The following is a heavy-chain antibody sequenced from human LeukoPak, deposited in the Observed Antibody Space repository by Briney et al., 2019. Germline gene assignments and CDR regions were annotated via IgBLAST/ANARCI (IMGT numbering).Heavy chain of an antibody. V-gene: IGHV1-46*01. CDR3: AREGRVGATRDDSFDY. CDR2: INPSGGST. D-gene: IGHD1-26*01. Sequence: ASVKVSCKAAGYTFTRYYMHWVGQAPGQGLEWMGIINPSGGSTSYAQKFQGRVTMTRDMSTSTVYMELSSLRSEDTAVYYCAREGRVGATRDDSFDYWGQGTLVTVSS. CDR1: GYTFTRYY. J-gene: IGHJ4*02.